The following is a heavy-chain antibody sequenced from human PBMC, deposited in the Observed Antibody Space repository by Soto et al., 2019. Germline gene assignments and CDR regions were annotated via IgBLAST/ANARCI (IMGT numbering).Heavy chain of an antibody. J-gene: IGHJ6*03. CDR2: INPNSGGT. Sequence: ASVKVSCKASGYTFTGYYMHWVRQAPGQGLEWMGWINPNSGGTNYAQKFQGWVTMTRDTSISTAYMELSRLRSDDTAVYYCARGYDLYYYMYVWGKGTTVTVSS. CDR3: ARGYDLYYYMYV. V-gene: IGHV1-2*04. CDR1: GYTFTGYY. D-gene: IGHD3-16*01.